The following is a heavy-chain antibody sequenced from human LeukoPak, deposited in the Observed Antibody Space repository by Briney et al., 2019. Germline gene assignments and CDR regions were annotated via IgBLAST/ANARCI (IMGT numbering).Heavy chain of an antibody. CDR1: GFTFSNAW. Sequence: GGSLRLSCAASGFTFSNAWMSWVRQAPGKGLEWGGRIKSKTDGGTTDYAAPVKGRFTISRDDSKNTLYLQMNSLKTEDTAVYYCTKDYYGSGSYRYRFDYWGQGTLVTVSS. CDR2: IKSKTDGGTT. D-gene: IGHD3-10*01. J-gene: IGHJ4*02. CDR3: TKDYYGSGSYRYRFDY. V-gene: IGHV3-15*01.